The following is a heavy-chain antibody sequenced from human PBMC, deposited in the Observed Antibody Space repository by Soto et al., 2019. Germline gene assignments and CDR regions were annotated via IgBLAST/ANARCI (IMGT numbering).Heavy chain of an antibody. Sequence: GGSLRLSCAASGFIFGDFYMTWIRQAPGKGLEWVSEISTSSSYTDYADSVKGRFTVSRENANNTLYLEMNSLRAEDTAVYFCARDRDTYGHGFFDSWGQGALVTVSS. CDR3: ARDRDTYGHGFFDS. D-gene: IGHD5-18*01. J-gene: IGHJ4*02. V-gene: IGHV3-11*05. CDR1: GFIFGDFY. CDR2: ISTSSSYT.